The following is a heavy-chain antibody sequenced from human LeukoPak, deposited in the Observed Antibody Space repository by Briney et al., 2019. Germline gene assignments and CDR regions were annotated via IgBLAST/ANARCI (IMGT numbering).Heavy chain of an antibody. CDR3: ARGLLWFGEFSSFDH. Sequence: SETLSLTCAVYGGSFSGDYWSWIRQPPGKGLEWIGDINRSGRAVYNTSLKSRVIISVDTSKNQFSLKLSSVTAADTAVYYCARGLLWFGEFSSFDHWGQGTLVTVSS. V-gene: IGHV4-34*01. CDR1: GGSFSGDY. D-gene: IGHD3-10*01. CDR2: INRSGRA. J-gene: IGHJ4*02.